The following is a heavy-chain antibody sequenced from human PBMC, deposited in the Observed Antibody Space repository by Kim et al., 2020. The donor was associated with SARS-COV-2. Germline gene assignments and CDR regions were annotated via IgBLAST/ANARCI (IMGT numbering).Heavy chain of an antibody. CDR2: INSDGSST. D-gene: IGHD4-17*01. V-gene: IGHV3-74*01. CDR3: ARATVTTILYGMDV. CDR1: GFTFSSYW. Sequence: GGSLRLSCAASGFTFSSYWMHWARQAPGKGLEWVSRINSDGSSTSYADSVKGRFTISRDNAKNTLYLQMNSLRAEDTAVYYCARATVTTILYGMDVWGQGTTVTVSS. J-gene: IGHJ6*02.